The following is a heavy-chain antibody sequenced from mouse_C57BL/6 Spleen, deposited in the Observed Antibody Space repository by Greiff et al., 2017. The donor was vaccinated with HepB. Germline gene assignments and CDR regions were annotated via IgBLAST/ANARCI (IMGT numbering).Heavy chain of an antibody. D-gene: IGHD4-1*01. CDR3: ARELTGTCYFDY. CDR1: GFTFSSYA. V-gene: IGHV5-4*01. CDR2: ISDGGSYT. Sequence: EVHLVESGGGLVKPGGSLKLSCAASGFTFSSYAMSWVRQTPEKRLEWVATISDGGSYTYYPDNVKGRFTISRDNAKNNLYLQLSHLKSEDTAMYYCARELTGTCYFDYWGQGTTLTVSS. J-gene: IGHJ2*01.